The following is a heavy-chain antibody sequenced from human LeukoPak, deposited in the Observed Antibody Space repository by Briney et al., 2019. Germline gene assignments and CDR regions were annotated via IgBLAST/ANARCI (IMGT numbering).Heavy chain of an antibody. CDR1: GFTFSSYS. V-gene: IGHV3-21*01. J-gene: IGHJ4*02. CDR2: ISSSSSYI. D-gene: IGHD6-13*01. Sequence: PGGSLRHSCAASGFTFSSYSMNWVRQAPGKGLEWVSSISSSSSYIYYADSVKGRFTISRDNAKNSLYLQMNSLRAEDTAVYYCARTGIAAAGIDYWGQGTLVTVSS. CDR3: ARTGIAAAGIDY.